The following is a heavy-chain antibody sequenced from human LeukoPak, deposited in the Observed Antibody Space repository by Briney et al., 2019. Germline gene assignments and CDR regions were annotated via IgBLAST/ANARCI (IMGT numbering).Heavy chain of an antibody. D-gene: IGHD6-19*01. V-gene: IGHV4-39*01. Sequence: SETLSVTCTVSGGSISSSSYYWGWIRQPPGKGLEWIGSIYYSGSTYYNPSLKSQVTISVDTSKNQFSLKLSSVTAADTAVYYCARIIAVAQPRSYYYYYYYMDVWGKGTTVTVSS. CDR2: IYYSGST. J-gene: IGHJ6*03. CDR1: GGSISSSSYY. CDR3: ARIIAVAQPRSYYYYYYYMDV.